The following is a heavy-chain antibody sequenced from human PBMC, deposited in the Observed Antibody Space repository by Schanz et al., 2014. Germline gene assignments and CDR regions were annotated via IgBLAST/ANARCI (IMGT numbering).Heavy chain of an antibody. J-gene: IGHJ6*02. D-gene: IGHD3-10*01. V-gene: IGHV1-69*08. CDR1: GGTFSNYN. CDR2: IIPVLDRR. CDR3: ARAAASTLFGIALPSDYGYYGMDV. Sequence: QVQLVQSGAEVTKPGSSVKVSCKASGGTFSNYNIYWVRQAPGQGLEWLGRIIPVLDRRHAAEKFQDRVTFTADMSTSTAYMELGRLRPEDAAMYYCARAAASTLFGIALPSDYGYYGMDVWGQGTTVTVSS.